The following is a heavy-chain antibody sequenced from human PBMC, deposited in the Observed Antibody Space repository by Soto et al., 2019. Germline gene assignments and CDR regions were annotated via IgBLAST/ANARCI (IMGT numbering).Heavy chain of an antibody. CDR1: GFTVSSNY. CDR2: IYSGGST. J-gene: IGHJ4*02. CDR3: ARANVDIVATDY. D-gene: IGHD5-12*01. V-gene: IGHV3-53*01. Sequence: GGSLRLSCAASGFTVSSNYMSWVRQAPGKGLEWVSVIYSGGSTYYADSVKGRFTISRDNSKNTLYLQMNSLRAEDTAVYYCARANVDIVATDYWGQGTLVTVSS.